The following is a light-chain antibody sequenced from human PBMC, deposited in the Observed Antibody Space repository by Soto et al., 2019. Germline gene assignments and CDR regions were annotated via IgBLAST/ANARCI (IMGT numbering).Light chain of an antibody. J-gene: IGKJ4*01. V-gene: IGKV1-9*01. CDR2: AAS. CDR1: QGINTF. Sequence: IQLTQSPSSLSASVGDRVTITCRASQGINTFLAWYQQKPGKAPKLLIYAASTLQSGVPSWFSGSGSGTDFTLTISSLQPVDFATYYCQQLESYPSTFGGGTKVAIK. CDR3: QQLESYPST.